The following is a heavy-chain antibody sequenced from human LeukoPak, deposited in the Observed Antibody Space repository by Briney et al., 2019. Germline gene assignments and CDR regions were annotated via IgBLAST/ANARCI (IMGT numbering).Heavy chain of an antibody. CDR1: GYTFTSYY. D-gene: IGHD2-8*01. Sequence: GASVKVSCKASGYTFTSYYMHWVRQAPGQGLEWMGIINPSGGSTSYAQKFQGRVTMTRDMSTSTVYMELSSLRSEDTAVYYCARDRFPGYCTNGVCGARHMDVWGKGTTVTVSS. V-gene: IGHV1-46*01. CDR3: ARDRFPGYCTNGVCGARHMDV. J-gene: IGHJ6*03. CDR2: INPSGGST.